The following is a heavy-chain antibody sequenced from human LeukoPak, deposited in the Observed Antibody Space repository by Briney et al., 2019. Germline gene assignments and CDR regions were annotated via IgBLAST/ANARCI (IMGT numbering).Heavy chain of an antibody. CDR2: MNPDTGNT. V-gene: IGHV1-8*02. Sequence: ASVKVSCKASGGTFSSYAINWVRQAAGQGLEWMGWMNPDTGNTVYAQKFQGRVTMTWDTSISTAYMELGSLRSEDTAVYYCAGGRPTNLGGIYWGQGTLVTVSS. J-gene: IGHJ4*02. CDR1: GGTFSSYA. CDR3: AGGRPTNLGGIY. D-gene: IGHD7-27*01.